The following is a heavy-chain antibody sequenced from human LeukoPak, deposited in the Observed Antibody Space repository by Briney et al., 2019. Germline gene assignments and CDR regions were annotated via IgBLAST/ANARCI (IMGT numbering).Heavy chain of an antibody. CDR2: ISAYNGKR. CDR1: GYTFTSYG. CDR3: AREGGGGSYSDY. V-gene: IGHV1-18*01. D-gene: IGHD1-26*01. Sequence: AAVKVSCKASGYTFTSYGISWVRQAPGQGREGRGWISAYNGKRNYAQKLQGRVTMTTDTPTSTAYIELRSLRSDDTALYYCAREGGGGSYSDYWGQGTLVTVSS. J-gene: IGHJ4*02.